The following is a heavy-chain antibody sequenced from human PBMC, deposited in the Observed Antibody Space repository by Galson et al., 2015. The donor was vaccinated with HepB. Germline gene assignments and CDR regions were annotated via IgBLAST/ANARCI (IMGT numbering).Heavy chain of an antibody. CDR2: IIPIFGTA. CDR1: GGTFSSYA. D-gene: IGHD2-2*02. J-gene: IGHJ4*02. V-gene: IGHV1-69*13. CDR3: AIGYCSSTSCYTFDY. Sequence: SVKVSCKASGGTFSSYAISWVRQAPGQGLEWMGGIIPIFGTANYAQKLQGRVTNTADESTSTAYMELSSLRSEDTAVYYCAIGYCSSTSCYTFDYWGQGTLVTVSS.